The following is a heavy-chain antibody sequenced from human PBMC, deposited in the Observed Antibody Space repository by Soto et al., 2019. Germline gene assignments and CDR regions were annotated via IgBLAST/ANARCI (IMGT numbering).Heavy chain of an antibody. D-gene: IGHD4-17*01. Sequence: TSETLSLTXAVSGSSIRSSNWWGWIRQPPGKGLEWIGYIYYTGRTYYNPSLTSRVTMSVDTSKSQFSLRLSSVTAVDTAVYHCARTFDYGYYYGLDVWGQGTTVTVSS. V-gene: IGHV4-28*01. CDR1: GSSIRSSNW. J-gene: IGHJ6*02. CDR3: ARTFDYGYYYGLDV. CDR2: IYYTGRT.